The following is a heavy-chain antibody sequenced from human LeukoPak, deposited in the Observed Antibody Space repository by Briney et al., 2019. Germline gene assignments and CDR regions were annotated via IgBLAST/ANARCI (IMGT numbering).Heavy chain of an antibody. J-gene: IGHJ4*02. CDR2: IKSKTDGGTT. Sequence: GGSLRLSCAASGFTFSNAWMSWVRQAPGKVLEWVGRIKSKTDGGTTDYAAHVKGRFTISRDDSKTTLYLQMHSLKTEDTAVYSCTTDPYGYGYWGQGTLVTVSS. D-gene: IGHD5-18*01. V-gene: IGHV3-15*01. CDR1: GFTFSNAW. CDR3: TTDPYGYGY.